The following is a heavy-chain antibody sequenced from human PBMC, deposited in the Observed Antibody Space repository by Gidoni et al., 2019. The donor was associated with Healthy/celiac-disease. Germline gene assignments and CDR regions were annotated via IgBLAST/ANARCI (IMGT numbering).Heavy chain of an antibody. CDR1: GGSISSSSYY. J-gene: IGHJ3*02. V-gene: IGHV4-39*01. CDR2: IYYSGST. CDR3: ARGGYQLLQDAFDI. Sequence: QLQLQESGPGLVKPSETLSLTCTVSGGSISSSSYYWGWIRQPPGKGLEWIGSIYYSGSTYYNPSLKSRVTISVDTSKNQFSLKLSSVTAADTAVYYCARGGYQLLQDAFDIWGQGTMVTVSS. D-gene: IGHD2-2*01.